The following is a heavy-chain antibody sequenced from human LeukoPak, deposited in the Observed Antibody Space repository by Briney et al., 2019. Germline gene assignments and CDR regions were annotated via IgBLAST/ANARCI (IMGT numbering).Heavy chain of an antibody. V-gene: IGHV3-33*01. CDR1: GFTFSSYA. CDR2: IWYDGSNK. Sequence: PGRSLRLSCEASGFTFSSYAMHWVRQARGKGLEWVAVIWYDGSNKYYVDSVKGRFTISRDNSKNTLYLQMNSLRAEDTAVYYCAREASPKVLGYWGQGTLVTVSS. J-gene: IGHJ4*02. CDR3: AREASPKVLGY.